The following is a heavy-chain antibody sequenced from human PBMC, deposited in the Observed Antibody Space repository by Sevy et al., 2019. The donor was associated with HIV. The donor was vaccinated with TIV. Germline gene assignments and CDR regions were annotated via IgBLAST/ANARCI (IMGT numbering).Heavy chain of an antibody. V-gene: IGHV1-46*03. J-gene: IGHJ5*02. D-gene: IGHD6-6*01. CDR1: GYTFTSYY. CDR2: INPSGGST. Sequence: ASVKVSCKASGYTFTSYYMHWVRQAPGQGLEWMGIINPSGGSTSYAQKFQGRVTMTRDTSTSTVYMELSSLRSEDTDVYYCAREGSSSSKFTWFDPWGQGTLVTVSS. CDR3: AREGSSSSKFTWFDP.